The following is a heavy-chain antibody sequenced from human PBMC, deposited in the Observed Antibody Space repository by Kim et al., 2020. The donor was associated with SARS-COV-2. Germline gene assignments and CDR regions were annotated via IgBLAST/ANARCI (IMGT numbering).Heavy chain of an antibody. J-gene: IGHJ4*02. CDR1: GFTFSSYA. V-gene: IGHV3-23*01. Sequence: GGSLRLSCAASGFTFSSYAMSWVRQAPGKGLEWVSAISGSGGSTYYADSVKGRFTISRDNSKNTLYLQMNSLRAEDTAVYYCAKDGAITMVRGVMPHWGQGTLVTVSS. CDR2: ISGSGGST. CDR3: AKDGAITMVRGVMPH. D-gene: IGHD3-10*01.